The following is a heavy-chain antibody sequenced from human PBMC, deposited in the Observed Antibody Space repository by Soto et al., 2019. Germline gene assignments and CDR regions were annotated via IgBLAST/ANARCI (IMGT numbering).Heavy chain of an antibody. D-gene: IGHD3-16*01. Sequence: QITLKESGPTLVKPTQTLTLTCTFSGFSLSTSGVGVGWIRQPPGKALEWLALIYWDDAKHYSPSLKSRLTTTKDTSKNQVVLIMTNMDPVDTATYYCAHKGGGDRILDYWGQGTLVTVSS. V-gene: IGHV2-5*02. CDR1: GFSLSTSGVG. J-gene: IGHJ4*02. CDR2: IYWDDAK. CDR3: AHKGGGDRILDY.